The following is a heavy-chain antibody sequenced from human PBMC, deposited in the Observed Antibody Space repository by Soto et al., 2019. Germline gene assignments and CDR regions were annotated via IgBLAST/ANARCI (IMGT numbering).Heavy chain of an antibody. CDR3: AREDDYGYSYINYGLDV. V-gene: IGHV3-30-3*01. CDR2: ISFDGTKK. CDR1: GFTFNIYA. J-gene: IGHJ6*02. D-gene: IGHD4-17*01. Sequence: HPGGSLRLSCAASGFTFNIYALHWVRQAPGKGLEWVAVISFDGTKKYYSDSVKGRFTISRDNLKNTLYLQMNNLRVEDAALYFCAREDDYGYSYINYGLDVWGQGTTVTVSS.